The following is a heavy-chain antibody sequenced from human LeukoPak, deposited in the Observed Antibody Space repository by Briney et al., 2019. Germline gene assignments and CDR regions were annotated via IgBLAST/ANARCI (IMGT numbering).Heavy chain of an antibody. CDR2: ISSSSSYI. D-gene: IGHD3-3*01. CDR3: ASMGADDFWSGPKFYYYYYMDV. Sequence: GGSLRLSCAASGFTFSSYSMNWVRQAPGKGLEWVSSISSSSSYIYYADSVKGRFTISRGNAKNSLYLRMNSLRAEDTAVYYCASMGADDFWSGPKFYYYYYMDVWGKGTTVTVSS. CDR1: GFTFSSYS. V-gene: IGHV3-21*01. J-gene: IGHJ6*03.